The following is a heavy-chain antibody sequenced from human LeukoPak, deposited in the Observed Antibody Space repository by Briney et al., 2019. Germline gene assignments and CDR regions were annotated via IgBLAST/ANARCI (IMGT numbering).Heavy chain of an antibody. J-gene: IGHJ4*02. CDR3: ARGSAAAGTGH. V-gene: IGHV4-34*01. CDR1: GGSFSGYY. Sequence: PSETLSLTCAVYGGSFSGYYWSWIRQPPGKGLEWIGEINHSGSTNYNPSLKSRVTISVDTSKNQFSLKLSSVTAADTAVYYCARGSAAAGTGHWGQGTLVTVSS. D-gene: IGHD6-13*01. CDR2: INHSGST.